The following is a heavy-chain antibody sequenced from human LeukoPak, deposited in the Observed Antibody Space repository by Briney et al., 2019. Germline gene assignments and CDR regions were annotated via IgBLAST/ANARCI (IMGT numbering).Heavy chain of an antibody. CDR1: GGSISSYY. J-gene: IGHJ4*02. CDR3: ARDPSLQFGKPYFDY. D-gene: IGHD3-10*01. CDR2: IYTSGST. V-gene: IGHV4-4*07. Sequence: SETLSLTCTVSGGSISSYYWNWIRQPAGKELEWIGRIYTSGSTNYNPSLESRVTMSVDTSKNQFSLKLSSVTAADTAVYYCARDPSLQFGKPYFDYWGQGTLVTVSS.